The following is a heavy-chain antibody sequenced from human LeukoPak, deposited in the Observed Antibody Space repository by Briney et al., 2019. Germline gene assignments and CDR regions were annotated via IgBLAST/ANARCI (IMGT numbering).Heavy chain of an antibody. CDR1: GGTFSSYA. D-gene: IGHD6-6*01. V-gene: IGHV1-69*06. J-gene: IGHJ3*02. Sequence: ASVKVSCKASGGTFSSYAISWVRQAPGQGLEWMGGIIPIFGTANYAQKFQGRVTITADKSTSTAYMELSSLRSEDTAVHYCARERGAYSSSYNAFDIWGQGTMVTVSS. CDR2: IIPIFGTA. CDR3: ARERGAYSSSYNAFDI.